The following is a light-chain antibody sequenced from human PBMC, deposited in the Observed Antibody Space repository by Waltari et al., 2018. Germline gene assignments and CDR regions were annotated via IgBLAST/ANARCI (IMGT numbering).Light chain of an antibody. CDR2: GVS. Sequence: DIVMTQTPLSLSVTPGQPASISCKSSQSLLHSDGNTRLYWYLQKPGQSPQLLIYGVSNRFSGVSDRFSGSGSGTDFTLKISRVEAEDVGVYYCMQRIQLPETFGQGTKLEIK. J-gene: IGKJ2*01. V-gene: IGKV2D-29*02. CDR3: MQRIQLPET. CDR1: QSLLHSDGNTR.